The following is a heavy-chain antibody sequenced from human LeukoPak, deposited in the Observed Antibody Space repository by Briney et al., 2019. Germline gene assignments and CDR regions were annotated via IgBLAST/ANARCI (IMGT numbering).Heavy chain of an antibody. V-gene: IGHV4-61*02. CDR3: ATEGIAVGRWDY. Sequence: SETLSLTCTVSGASISSGSYYWSWIRQPAGKGLEWIGRIYTSGSTNYNPSLKSRVTISVDTSKNQFSLKLSSVTAADTAVYYCATEGIAVGRWDYWGQGTLVTVAS. CDR1: GASISSGSYY. J-gene: IGHJ4*02. D-gene: IGHD6-19*01. CDR2: IYTSGST.